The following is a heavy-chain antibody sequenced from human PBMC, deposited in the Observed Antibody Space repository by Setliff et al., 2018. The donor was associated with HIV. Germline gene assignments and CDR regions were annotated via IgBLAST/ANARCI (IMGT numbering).Heavy chain of an antibody. CDR2: FDPEDGET. J-gene: IGHJ1*01. Sequence: GASVKVSCKISGYTLTELSIHWVRQAPGKGLEWMANFDPEDGETFYAQKFQGRLTMTEDTSTDTAYMEPSSLRSDDTAMYYCATDPGYSSTWYSESFQHRGQGTVVTVSS. D-gene: IGHD6-13*01. CDR3: ATDPGYSSTWYSESFQH. V-gene: IGHV1-24*01. CDR1: GYTLTELS.